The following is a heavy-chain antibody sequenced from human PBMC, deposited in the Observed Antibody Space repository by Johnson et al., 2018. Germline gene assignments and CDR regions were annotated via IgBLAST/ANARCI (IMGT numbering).Heavy chain of an antibody. D-gene: IGHD2-2*03. CDR2: ISHDGGTK. J-gene: IGHJ3*02. Sequence: QVQLVQSGGGVVQPGRSLRLSCAASGFTFSSYAMHWVRQALGKGLEWVAVISHDGGTKYNADSVKGRFTISRDNTKNTLYMQKNSTRAEDTAVYYCARVDDHDAFDIWGQGTMVTVSS. V-gene: IGHV3-30*04. CDR1: GFTFSSYA. CDR3: ARVDDHDAFDI.